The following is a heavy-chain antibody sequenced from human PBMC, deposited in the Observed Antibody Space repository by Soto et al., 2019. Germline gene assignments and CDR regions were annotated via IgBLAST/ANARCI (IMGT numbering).Heavy chain of an antibody. CDR3: AKGLPYDTRGYYYVY. CDR1: GFTFSSYG. D-gene: IGHD3-22*01. Sequence: GGSLRLSCAASGFTFSSYGMHWVRQAPGKGLEWVALISNDGSKKSYADSVKGRFTISRDDSKNTLYLQLNSLRAEDTAVYYCAKGLPYDTRGYYYVYWGQGTLVTVSS. J-gene: IGHJ4*02. V-gene: IGHV3-30*18. CDR2: ISNDGSKK.